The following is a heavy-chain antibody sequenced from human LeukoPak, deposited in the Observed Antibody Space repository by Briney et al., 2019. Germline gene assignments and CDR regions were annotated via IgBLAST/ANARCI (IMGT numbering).Heavy chain of an antibody. Sequence: GGSLRLSCAASGFIFSSYAMNWVRQAPGKGLEWVSSISGRGGTTYFADSVKGRFTISRDNSNNTAYLQMNSLRVEDTAVYYCAKGGTGYWYSDLWGRGTLVTVSS. CDR3: AKGGTGYWYSDL. J-gene: IGHJ2*01. D-gene: IGHD1-1*01. CDR2: ISGRGGTT. CDR1: GFIFSSYA. V-gene: IGHV3-23*01.